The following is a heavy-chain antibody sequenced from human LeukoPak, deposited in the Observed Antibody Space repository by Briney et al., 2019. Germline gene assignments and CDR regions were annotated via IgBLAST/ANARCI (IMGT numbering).Heavy chain of an antibody. D-gene: IGHD1-1*01. CDR1: GFTLGSYW. Sequence: GSLRLSFAASGFTLGSYWMTWVRQAPRKGLEWAAAIKEDGSETYYVDSVKGRFTISRDNAKNSLYLQMSSLRAEDTAVYYCARTTYGDYWGQGTLVTVSS. V-gene: IGHV3-7*02. CDR3: ARTTYGDY. CDR2: IKEDGSET. J-gene: IGHJ4*02.